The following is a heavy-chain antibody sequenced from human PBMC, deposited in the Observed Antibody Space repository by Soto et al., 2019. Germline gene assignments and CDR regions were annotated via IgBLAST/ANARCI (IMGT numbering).Heavy chain of an antibody. D-gene: IGHD3-10*01. CDR1: GYSFTSYW. CDR2: IYPGDSDT. CDR3: ALYDSGSYSGDWFDP. J-gene: IGHJ5*02. V-gene: IGHV5-51*01. Sequence: GESLKISCKGSGYSFTSYWIGWVRQMPGKGLEWMGIIYPGDSDTRYSPSFQGQVTISADKSISTAYLQWSSLKASDTAMYYCALYDSGSYSGDWFDPWGQGTLVTVSS.